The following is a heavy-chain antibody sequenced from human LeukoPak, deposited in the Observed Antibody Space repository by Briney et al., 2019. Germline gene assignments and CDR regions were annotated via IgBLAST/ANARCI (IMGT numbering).Heavy chain of an antibody. J-gene: IGHJ4*02. Sequence: KPSETLSLTCTISGGSISNHYWSWIRQPPGKGLEWIAYMYNSESTKYNPSLKSRVTISVDTSKKQFSLKLGSVTAADTALYYCARHVLTAGSIDWGQGTLVTVSS. V-gene: IGHV4-59*08. CDR3: ARHVLTAGSID. D-gene: IGHD3-9*01. CDR1: GGSISNHY. CDR2: MYNSEST.